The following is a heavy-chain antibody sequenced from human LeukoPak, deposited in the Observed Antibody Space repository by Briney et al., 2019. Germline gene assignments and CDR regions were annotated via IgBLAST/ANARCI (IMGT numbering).Heavy chain of an antibody. V-gene: IGHV4-34*01. D-gene: IGHD3-3*01. Sequence: PETLSLTCAVYGGSFSGYYWSWIRQPPGKGLEWIGEINHSGSTNYNPSPKSRVTISVDTSKNQFSLKLSSVTAADTAVYYCARESPRYDFWSGHGGIYYFDYWGQGTLVTVSS. CDR2: INHSGST. J-gene: IGHJ4*02. CDR1: GGSFSGYY. CDR3: ARESPRYDFWSGHGGIYYFDY.